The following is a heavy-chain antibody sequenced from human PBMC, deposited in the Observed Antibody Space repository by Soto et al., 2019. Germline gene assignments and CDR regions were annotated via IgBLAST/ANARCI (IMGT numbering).Heavy chain of an antibody. V-gene: IGHV4-31*03. CDR2: IYYSGST. J-gene: IGHJ6*02. D-gene: IGHD1-26*01. CDR3: SRDTRTPGNYDYSGMGV. CDR1: GGSISSGGYY. Sequence: PSETLSLTCTVSGGSISSGGYYWSWIRQHPGKGLEWIGYIYYSGSTYYNPSLKSRVTISVDTSKNQFSLKLSSVTAADTSGYYCSRDTRTPGNYDYSGMGVWGQGTTVTVSS.